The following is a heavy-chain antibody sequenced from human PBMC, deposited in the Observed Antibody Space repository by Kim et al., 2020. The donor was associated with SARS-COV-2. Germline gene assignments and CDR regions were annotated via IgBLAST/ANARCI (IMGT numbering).Heavy chain of an antibody. Sequence: SETLSLTCTVSGGSISSSNYYWGWIRQPPGKGLEWIGCIYYSGTTSYNPSLKDRVTISLDTSKNQFSLKLSSVTAADTAVFYCASDSSGYSWFDSWGQGTLVTVSS. V-gene: IGHV4-39*07. J-gene: IGHJ5*01. CDR1: GGSISSSNYY. D-gene: IGHD3-22*01. CDR2: IYYSGTT. CDR3: ASDSSGYSWFDS.